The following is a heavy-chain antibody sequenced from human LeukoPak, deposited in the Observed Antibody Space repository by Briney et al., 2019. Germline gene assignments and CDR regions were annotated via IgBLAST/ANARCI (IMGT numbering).Heavy chain of an antibody. CDR1: GGTFSSYA. J-gene: IGHJ1*01. V-gene: IGHV1-69*04. CDR3: ARRPDVMVSAEYFQH. CDR2: IIPILGIA. D-gene: IGHD1-14*01. Sequence: SVKVSCKASGGTFSSYAISWVRQAPGQGLEWMGRIIPILGIANYAQKFQGRVTITADKSTSTAYMELSSLRSEDTAVYYCARRPDVMVSAEYFQHWARAPWSPSPQ.